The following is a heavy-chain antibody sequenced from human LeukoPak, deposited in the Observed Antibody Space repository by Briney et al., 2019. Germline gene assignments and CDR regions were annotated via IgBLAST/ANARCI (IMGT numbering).Heavy chain of an antibody. CDR3: AKDSVPAAMTDDEYYFDY. J-gene: IGHJ4*02. Sequence: GGSLRLSCAASGFTFSSYGMHWVRQAPGKGLEWVAFIRYDGSNKYYADSVKGRFTISRDNSKNTLYLQMNSLRAEDTAVYYCAKDSVPAAMTDDEYYFDYWGQGTLVTVSS. V-gene: IGHV3-30*02. CDR1: GFTFSSYG. CDR2: IRYDGSNK. D-gene: IGHD2-2*01.